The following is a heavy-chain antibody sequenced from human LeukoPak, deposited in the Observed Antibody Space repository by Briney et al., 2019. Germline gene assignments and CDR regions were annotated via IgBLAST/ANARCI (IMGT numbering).Heavy chain of an antibody. D-gene: IGHD2-2*02. CDR2: ISAYNGNT. Sequence: ASVKVSRKASGYTFTSYGISWVRQAPGQGLEWMGWISAYNGNTNYAQKLQGRVTMTTDTSTSTAYMELRSLRSDDTAVYYCARSLLGYCSSTSCYMPDAPFDYWGQGTLVTVSS. V-gene: IGHV1-18*01. CDR3: ARSLLGYCSSTSCYMPDAPFDY. J-gene: IGHJ4*02. CDR1: GYTFTSYG.